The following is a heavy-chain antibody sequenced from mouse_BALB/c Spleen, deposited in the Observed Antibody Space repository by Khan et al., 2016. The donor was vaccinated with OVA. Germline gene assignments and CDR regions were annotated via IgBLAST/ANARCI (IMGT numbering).Heavy chain of an antibody. CDR3: AREEPLYHFEF. D-gene: IGHD6-1*01. V-gene: IGHV1-76*01. Sequence: QVQLKQSGAELVRPGASVKLSCKTSGYIFTSYWIHWVKQRSGQGLEWIARIYPGTDNTYYSEKFKDKATLTADISSSTAYMQLSSLKSGDSAVYFCAREEPLYHFEFWGQGTTLTVSS. CDR1: GYIFTSYW. J-gene: IGHJ2*01. CDR2: IYPGTDNT.